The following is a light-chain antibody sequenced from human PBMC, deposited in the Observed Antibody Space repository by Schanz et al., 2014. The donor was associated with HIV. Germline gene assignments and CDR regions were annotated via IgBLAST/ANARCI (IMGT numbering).Light chain of an antibody. Sequence: EIVMTQSPATLYVSPGEGATLSCRASQSISNNLAWYQHKPGQAPRLLIYGAFTRATGIPVRFSGRGSGTEFTLTISGLQSEDFAVYFCQQYNRWPPTFGQGTKVEIK. V-gene: IGKV3-15*01. CDR2: GAF. CDR1: QSISNN. J-gene: IGKJ1*01. CDR3: QQYNRWPPT.